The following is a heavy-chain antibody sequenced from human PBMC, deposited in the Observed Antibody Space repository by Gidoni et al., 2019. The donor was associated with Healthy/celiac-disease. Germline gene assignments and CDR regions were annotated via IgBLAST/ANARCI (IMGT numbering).Heavy chain of an antibody. CDR1: GSPFTGYS. CDR2: INPNSGGT. D-gene: IGHD2-21*02. V-gene: IGHV1-2*07. CDR3: ARMLAYCGGDCPFDY. Sequence: QVQLVQSGAEVKNPGASVKFSCKPSGSPFTGYSLHWVRLAPGQGLEWMGWINPNSGGTNYAHKFQGRVTMTRDTSISTAYMELSRLRSDDTAVYYCARMLAYCGGDCPFDYWGQGTLVTVSS. J-gene: IGHJ4*02.